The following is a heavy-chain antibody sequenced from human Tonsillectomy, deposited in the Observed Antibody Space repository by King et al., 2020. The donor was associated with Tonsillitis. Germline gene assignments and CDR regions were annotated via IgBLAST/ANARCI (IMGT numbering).Heavy chain of an antibody. CDR1: GGSISSYY. CDR3: VRHDVGSGWTEYFQH. D-gene: IGHD6-19*01. Sequence: QLQESGPGLVKPSETLSLTCTVSGGSISSYYWSWIRQPPGKGLEWIGYIHYSGSTNYNPSLKSRVTISVDTSKSQFSLKLSSVTAADTAVYYCVRHDVGSGWTEYFQHWGQGTLVTVSS. J-gene: IGHJ1*01. V-gene: IGHV4-59*08. CDR2: IHYSGST.